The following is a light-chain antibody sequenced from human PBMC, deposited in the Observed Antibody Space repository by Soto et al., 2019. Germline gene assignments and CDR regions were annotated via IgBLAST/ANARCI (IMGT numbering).Light chain of an antibody. J-gene: IGKJ5*01. CDR3: QQYKEWPIT. Sequence: EIVMMQSPATLSVSPGERAILSCRASQTVAGALAWYQQKPGQAPRLLIYGPSTRAAGIPTRFSGSGSETEFTLTITGLQSEDLAIYFCQQYKEWPITFGQGTQREIK. CDR2: GPS. CDR1: QTVAGA. V-gene: IGKV3-15*01.